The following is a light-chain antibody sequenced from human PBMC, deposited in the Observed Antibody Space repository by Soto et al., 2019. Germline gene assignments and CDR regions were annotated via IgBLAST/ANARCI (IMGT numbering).Light chain of an antibody. CDR1: QSIGTL. CDR2: GAS. Sequence: TESPPWLSPSLGQRVKIPCPAIQSIGTLLALHQQKPGTAPRLLIYGASTRATGIPARLSGSGSGKEFALNISSLHSEDFAVYYCKQYNNWPPVTFGGGTKVDIK. V-gene: IGKV3-15*01. J-gene: IGKJ4*01. CDR3: KQYNNWPPVT.